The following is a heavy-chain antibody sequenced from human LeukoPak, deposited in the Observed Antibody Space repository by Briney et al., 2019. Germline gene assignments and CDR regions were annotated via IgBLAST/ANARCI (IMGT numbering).Heavy chain of an antibody. CDR3: ARPGIAAAGRQGYFDL. D-gene: IGHD6-13*01. CDR2: ISSSSSYT. V-gene: IGHV3-11*06. CDR1: GFTFSDYY. Sequence: GGSLRLSCAASGFTFSDYYMSWIRQAPGKGLEWVSYISSSSSYTNYADSVKGRFTISRDNAKNSLYLQMNSLRAGDTAVYYCARPGIAAAGRQGYFDLWGRGTLVTVSS. J-gene: IGHJ2*01.